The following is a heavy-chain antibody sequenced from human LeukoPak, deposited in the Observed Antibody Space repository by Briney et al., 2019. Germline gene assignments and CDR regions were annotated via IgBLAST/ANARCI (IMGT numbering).Heavy chain of an antibody. Sequence: GASVKVSCKASGGTFSSYAISWVRQAPGRGLEWMGGIIPIFGTANYAQKFQGRVTITADESTSTAYMELSSLRSEDTAVYYCARDRYVGSSYEMDVWGKGTTVTVSS. D-gene: IGHD6-13*01. CDR2: IIPIFGTA. V-gene: IGHV1-69*13. J-gene: IGHJ6*04. CDR3: ARDRYVGSSYEMDV. CDR1: GGTFSSYA.